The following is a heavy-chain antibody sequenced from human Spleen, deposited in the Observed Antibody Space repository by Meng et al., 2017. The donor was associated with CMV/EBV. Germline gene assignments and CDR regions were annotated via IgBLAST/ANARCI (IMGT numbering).Heavy chain of an antibody. CDR1: GFTFDDYT. D-gene: IGHD1-26*01. CDR2: ITWDGGST. V-gene: IGHV3-43*01. Sequence: GGSLRLSCAASGFTFDDYTIHWVRQAPGKGLEWVSFITWDGGSTYYADSVKGRFTISRDNAENFLYLQMNSLRPEDTALYYCARVVGGSPTRWGQGTLVTVSS. J-gene: IGHJ4*02. CDR3: ARVVGGSPTR.